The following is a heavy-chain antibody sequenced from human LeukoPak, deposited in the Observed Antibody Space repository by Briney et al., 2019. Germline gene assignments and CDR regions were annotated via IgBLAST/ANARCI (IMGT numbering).Heavy chain of an antibody. CDR1: GFTFSSYS. CDR3: ARVVLVAASRTAMDV. J-gene: IGHJ6*02. Sequence: GGSLRLSCTASGFTFSSYSMHWVRQAPGQGLEWVALISYDGSNRYYRDSVKGRFTISRDTSKDTLYLQMNSLRTEDTARYHWARVVLVAASRTAMDVWGQGGTVTVSS. D-gene: IGHD2-15*01. V-gene: IGHV3-30-3*01. CDR2: ISYDGSNR.